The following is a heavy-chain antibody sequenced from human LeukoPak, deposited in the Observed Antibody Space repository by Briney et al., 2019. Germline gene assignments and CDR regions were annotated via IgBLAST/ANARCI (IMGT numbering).Heavy chain of an antibody. CDR2: ISAYNGNT. Sequence: ASVKVSCKASGYTFNNYAISWVRQAPGQGLEWMGWISAYNGNTNYAQNFQGRVTMTTDTSTSTVYMELRSLRSDDTAVYYCARHSSTGWPLDAFDIWGQGTMVTVS. D-gene: IGHD6-19*01. J-gene: IGHJ3*02. V-gene: IGHV1-18*01. CDR1: GYTFNNYA. CDR3: ARHSSTGWPLDAFDI.